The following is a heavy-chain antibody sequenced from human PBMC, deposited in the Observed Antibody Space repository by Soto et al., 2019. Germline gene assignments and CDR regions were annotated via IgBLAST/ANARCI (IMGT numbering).Heavy chain of an antibody. CDR1: GGTFSSYA. CDR3: ARSFYPRAGECWFDP. CDR2: INPSGGST. D-gene: IGHD3-16*01. J-gene: IGHJ5*02. Sequence: ASVKVSCKASGGTFSSYAISWVRQAPGQGLEWMGIINPSGGSTSYAQKFQGRVTMTRDTSTSTVYMELSSLRSEDTAVYYCARSFYPRAGECWFDPWGQGTLVTVSS. V-gene: IGHV1-46*01.